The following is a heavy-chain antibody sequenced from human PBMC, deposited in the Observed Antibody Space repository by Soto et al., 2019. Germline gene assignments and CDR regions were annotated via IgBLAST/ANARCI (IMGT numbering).Heavy chain of an antibody. D-gene: IGHD3-9*01. Sequence: SETLSLTCAVYGGSFSGYYWSWIRQPPGKGLEWIGEINHSGSTNYNPSLKSRVTISVDTSKNQFSLKLSSVTAADTAAYYCASLGPRYFDWLRLDYWGQGTLVTVSS. CDR3: ASLGPRYFDWLRLDY. J-gene: IGHJ4*02. CDR1: GGSFSGYY. V-gene: IGHV4-34*01. CDR2: INHSGST.